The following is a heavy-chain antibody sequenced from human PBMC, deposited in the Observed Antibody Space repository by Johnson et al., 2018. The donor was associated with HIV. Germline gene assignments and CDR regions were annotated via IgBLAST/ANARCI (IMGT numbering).Heavy chain of an antibody. CDR1: GFTFSSYA. CDR3: VKDLFGRGSYEGYSRRWYRHPHPTPSATNAFDI. Sequence: MQLVESGGGVVQPGGSLTLSCAASGFTFSSYAMHWVRQAPGKGLEYVSAISSNGGSTYYANSVKGRFTISRDNSKNTLYLQMSSLKAEDTAVYYCVKDLFGRGSYEGYSRRWYRHPHPTPSATNAFDILGQGTMVTVSS. CDR2: ISSNGGST. D-gene: IGHD3-16*01. V-gene: IGHV3-64*01. J-gene: IGHJ3*02.